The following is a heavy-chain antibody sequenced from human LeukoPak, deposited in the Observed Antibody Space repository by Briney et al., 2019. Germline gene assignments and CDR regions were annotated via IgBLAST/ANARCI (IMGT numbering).Heavy chain of an antibody. J-gene: IGHJ6*02. V-gene: IGHV4-39*07. Sequence: SETLSLTCTVSGDSFSSVTDYWAWIRQPPGKGLEWIASGDYSGGTYYNPSLESRVAISVDTSKNQFSLKLSSVTAADTAVYYCARLGYYGDFGYYYGMDVWGQGTTVTVSS. D-gene: IGHD4-17*01. CDR1: GDSFSSVTDY. CDR2: GDYSGGT. CDR3: ARLGYYGDFGYYYGMDV.